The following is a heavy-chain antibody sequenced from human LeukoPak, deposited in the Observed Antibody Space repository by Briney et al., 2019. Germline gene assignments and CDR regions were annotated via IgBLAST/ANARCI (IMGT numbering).Heavy chain of an antibody. CDR3: ARGGPNTYYYGSGSYYKYYYYGMDV. J-gene: IGHJ6*02. CDR1: GYTFTGYY. Sequence: ASVTVSFKASGYTFTGYYMHWVRQAPGQGLEWMGWINPNSGGTNYAQKFQGRVTMTRDTSISTAYMELSRLRSDDTAVYYCARGGPNTYYYGSGSYYKYYYYGMDVWGQGTTVTVSS. V-gene: IGHV1-2*02. D-gene: IGHD3-10*01. CDR2: INPNSGGT.